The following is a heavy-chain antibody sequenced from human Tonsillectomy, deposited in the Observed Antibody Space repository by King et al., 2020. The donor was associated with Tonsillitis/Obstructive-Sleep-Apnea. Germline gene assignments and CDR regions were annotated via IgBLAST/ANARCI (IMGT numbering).Heavy chain of an antibody. V-gene: IGHV3-20*04. CDR2: INWNGDST. Sequence: VQLVESGGGVVRPGGSLRLSCAASGFTFDDYGMSWVRQAPGKGLEWVSGINWNGDSTGYADSVKGRFTISRDNAKNSLYLQMNSLRAEDTALYYCARDASDCSGGSCYLGMDVWGKGTTVTVSS. CDR3: ARDASDCSGGSCYLGMDV. CDR1: GFTFDDYG. D-gene: IGHD2-15*01. J-gene: IGHJ6*04.